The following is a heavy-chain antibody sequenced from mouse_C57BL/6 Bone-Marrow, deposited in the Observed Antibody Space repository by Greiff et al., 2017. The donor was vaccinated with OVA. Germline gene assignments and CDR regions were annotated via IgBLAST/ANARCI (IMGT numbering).Heavy chain of an antibody. V-gene: IGHV1-63*01. CDR2: IYPGGGYT. Sequence: QVQLQQSGAELVRPGTSVKMSCKASGYTFTNYWIGWAKQRPGHGLEWIGDIYPGGGYTNYNEKFKGKATLTADKSSSTAYMQFSSLTSEDSAIYYCARGRGYDYAYVDYWGQGTTLTVSS. CDR1: GYTFTNYW. D-gene: IGHD2-4*01. CDR3: ARGRGYDYAYVDY. J-gene: IGHJ2*01.